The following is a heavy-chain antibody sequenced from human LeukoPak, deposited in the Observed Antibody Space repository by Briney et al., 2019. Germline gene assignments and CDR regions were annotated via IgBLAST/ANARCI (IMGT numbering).Heavy chain of an antibody. J-gene: IGHJ5*02. CDR1: GYTFTSYY. V-gene: IGHV1-46*01. CDR3: ARGMLYSYGSLGWFDP. Sequence: ASVKVSCKASGYTFTSYYMHWVRQAPGQGLEWMGIINPSGGSTSYAQKFQGRVTMTRDMSTSTVYMELSSLRSEDTAVYYCARGMLYSYGSLGWFDPWGQGTLVTVSS. D-gene: IGHD5-18*01. CDR2: INPSGGST.